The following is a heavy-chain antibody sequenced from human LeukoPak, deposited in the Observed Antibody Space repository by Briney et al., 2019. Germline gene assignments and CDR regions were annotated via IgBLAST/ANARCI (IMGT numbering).Heavy chain of an antibody. D-gene: IGHD5-18*01. V-gene: IGHV4-34*01. J-gene: IGHJ5*02. CDR2: IYYSGSS. Sequence: SETLSLTCAVYGGSFSGYYWSWIRQPPGKGLEWIGSIYYSGSSYYNPSLKSRVTISVDTSKNQFSLKLTSVTAADTALYYCARDTGGYDNWFDPWGQGTLVTVSS. CDR3: ARDTGGYDNWFDP. CDR1: GGSFSGYY.